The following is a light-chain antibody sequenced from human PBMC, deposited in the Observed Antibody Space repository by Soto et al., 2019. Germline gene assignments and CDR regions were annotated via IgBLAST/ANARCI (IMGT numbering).Light chain of an antibody. CDR3: ATWDSSLNVVL. CDR2: DDD. J-gene: IGLJ2*01. Sequence: QSVLTQPPSVSAAPGETVTISCSGSPSNIGSHYVSWYQQFPRTAPKLLIYDDDRRPSGMPDRFSGSKSGTSATLGITGPQTGDEADYYCATWDSSLNVVLFGGGTKLTVL. V-gene: IGLV1-51*01. CDR1: PSNIGSHY.